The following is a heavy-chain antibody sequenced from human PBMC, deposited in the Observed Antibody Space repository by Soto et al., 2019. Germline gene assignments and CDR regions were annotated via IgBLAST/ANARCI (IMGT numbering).Heavy chain of an antibody. Sequence: GGSLRLSCTASGFAFRSYPMHWVRQAPGKGLEPVSAISGNGGNTYYADSVKGRFTISRDNSKNTLYLQMGGLTIEDMALYYCARERPAGSYDYWGRGTLVTVSS. D-gene: IGHD1-26*01. CDR3: ARERPAGSYDY. J-gene: IGHJ4*02. CDR2: ISGNGGNT. V-gene: IGHV3-64*02. CDR1: GFAFRSYP.